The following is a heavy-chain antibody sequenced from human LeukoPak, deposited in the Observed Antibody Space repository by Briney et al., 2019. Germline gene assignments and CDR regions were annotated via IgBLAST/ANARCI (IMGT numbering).Heavy chain of an antibody. V-gene: IGHV3-21*01. J-gene: IGHJ4*02. Sequence: GGSLRLSCAASGFTFSSYSMNWVRQAPGKRLEWVSSISSSSSYIYYADSVKGRFTISRDNAKNSLYLQMNSLRAEDTAVYYCARQIHSSGRSLDYWGQGTLVTVSS. D-gene: IGHD6-19*01. CDR3: ARQIHSSGRSLDY. CDR1: GFTFSSYS. CDR2: ISSSSSYI.